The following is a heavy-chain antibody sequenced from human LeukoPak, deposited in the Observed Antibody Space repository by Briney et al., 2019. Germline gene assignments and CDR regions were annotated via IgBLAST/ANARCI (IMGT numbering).Heavy chain of an antibody. J-gene: IGHJ3*02. CDR2: IGTAGDT. Sequence: GGSLRLSCAASGFTFSSYDMHWVRQATGKGLEWVSAIGTAGDTYYPGSVKGRFTISRENAKNSLYLQMNSLRAGDTAVHYCARSPGVLDAFDIWGQGTMVTVSS. CDR3: ARSPGVLDAFDI. CDR1: GFTFSSYD. V-gene: IGHV3-13*01.